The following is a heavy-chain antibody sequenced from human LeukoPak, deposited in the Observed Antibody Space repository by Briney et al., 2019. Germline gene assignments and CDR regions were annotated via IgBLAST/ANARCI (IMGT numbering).Heavy chain of an antibody. D-gene: IGHD1-1*01. J-gene: IGHJ4*02. Sequence: QAGGSRGPSVEALGLSVSRSYMTWVRQPPGKGLDWLSIIYYDDSTFYADSVKGRFTVSRDSSKNTLYLQINILRAEDTAVYYCARVVAATAYFDFWGQGTLVTVSS. CDR1: GLSVSRSY. CDR2: IYYDDST. CDR3: ARVVAATAYFDF. V-gene: IGHV3-53*01.